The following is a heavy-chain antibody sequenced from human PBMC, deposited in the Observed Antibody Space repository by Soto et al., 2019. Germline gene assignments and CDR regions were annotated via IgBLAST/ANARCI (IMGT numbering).Heavy chain of an antibody. Sequence: SETLSLTCTVSGGSVRSDSFYWSWIRQPPGKGLEWIAFIYHSGSTNYNPSLNSRVTISVDTSKNRFYLELTSVTAADTAIYSCARSRYDNRSYYAENYPDYWGQGTLVTVSS. CDR3: ARSRYDNRSYYAENYPDY. CDR2: IYHSGST. CDR1: GGSVRSDSFY. V-gene: IGHV4-61*01. D-gene: IGHD3-22*01. J-gene: IGHJ4*02.